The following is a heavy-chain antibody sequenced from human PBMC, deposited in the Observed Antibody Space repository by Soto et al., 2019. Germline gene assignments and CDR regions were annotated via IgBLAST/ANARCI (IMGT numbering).Heavy chain of an antibody. Sequence: GGSLRLSCAASGFTFSIYDMQWVRQATGKGLEWVSAIGTAGDTYYPGSVKGRFTISRENAKNSLYLQMNSLRAEDTAVYYCARCCCGGGCCYPTEYYGMDVWGQGTTVTVSS. J-gene: IGHJ6*02. D-gene: IGHD2-15*01. CDR1: GFTFSIYD. CDR2: IGTAGDT. V-gene: IGHV3-13*01. CDR3: ARCCCGGGCCYPTEYYGMDV.